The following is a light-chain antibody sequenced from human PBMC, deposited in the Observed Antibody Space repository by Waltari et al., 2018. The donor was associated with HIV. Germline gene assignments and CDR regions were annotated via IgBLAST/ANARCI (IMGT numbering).Light chain of an antibody. CDR2: AAS. CDR1: QGINSY. V-gene: IGKV1-9*01. J-gene: IGKJ2*01. CDR3: QQLNSFPRTT. Sequence: DIQLTQSPSFLSASVGDRVTSTCRASQGINSYLAWYQQKPGKGPQLLIYAASTLQSGVPSRFSGSGSGTEFTLTISSLQPEDFATYYCQQLNSFPRTTFGQGTILEIK.